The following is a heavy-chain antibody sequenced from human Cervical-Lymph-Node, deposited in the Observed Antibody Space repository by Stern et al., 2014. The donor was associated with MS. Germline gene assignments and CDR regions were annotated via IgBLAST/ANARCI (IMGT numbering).Heavy chain of an antibody. CDR1: GGSISSRY. CDR3: ARLSTAVDF. CDR2: ISPSGTT. V-gene: IGHV4-59*08. J-gene: IGHJ4*02. Sequence: QVQLVESGPGLVKPSETLSLTCAVSGGSISSRYWGWIRQPPGKGLEWIGLISPSGTTKYNPSLKRRVPISQDTSKTQFSLKVTSVTAADTAVYYCARLSTAVDFWGQGTLVTVSS.